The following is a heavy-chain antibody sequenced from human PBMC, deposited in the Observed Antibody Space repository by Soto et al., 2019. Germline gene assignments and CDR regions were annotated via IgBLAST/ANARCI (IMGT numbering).Heavy chain of an antibody. D-gene: IGHD1-26*01. V-gene: IGHV3-49*03. CDR1: GFTFGDYA. CDR3: TRVSGWELLRYYYYYGMDV. Sequence: GGSLRLSCTASGFTFGDYAMSWFRQAPGKGLEWVGFIRSKAYGGTTEYAASVKGRFTISRDDSKSIAYLQMNSLKTEDTAVYYCTRVSGWELLRYYYYYGMDVWGQGTTVTVSS. J-gene: IGHJ6*02. CDR2: IRSKAYGGTT.